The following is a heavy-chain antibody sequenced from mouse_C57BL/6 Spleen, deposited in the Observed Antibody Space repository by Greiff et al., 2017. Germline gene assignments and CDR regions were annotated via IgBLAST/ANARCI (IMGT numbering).Heavy chain of an antibody. Sequence: QVQLQQSGAELVRPGASVTLSCKASGYTFTDYEMHWVKQTPVHGLEWIGAIDPETGGTAYNQRFKGMAILTADKSSSTAYMELRSLTSEDSAVYCCTTFYDYVAWFAYWGQGTLVTVSA. J-gene: IGHJ3*01. V-gene: IGHV1-15*01. D-gene: IGHD2-4*01. CDR3: TTFYDYVAWFAY. CDR2: IDPETGGT. CDR1: GYTFTDYE.